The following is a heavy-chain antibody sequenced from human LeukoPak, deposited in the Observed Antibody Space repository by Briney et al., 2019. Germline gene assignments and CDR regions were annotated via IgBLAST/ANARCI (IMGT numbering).Heavy chain of an antibody. CDR2: INSDGSST. CDR3: ARLAVADRNDY. D-gene: IGHD6-19*01. V-gene: IGHV3-74*01. J-gene: IGHJ4*02. Sequence: QTGGSLRLSCAGSGFTFSSYWMHWVRQAPGKGLVWVSRINSDGSSTSYADSVKGRFTISRDNAKNTLYLQMNSLRAEDTAVYYCARLAVADRNDYWGQGTLVTVSS. CDR1: GFTFSSYW.